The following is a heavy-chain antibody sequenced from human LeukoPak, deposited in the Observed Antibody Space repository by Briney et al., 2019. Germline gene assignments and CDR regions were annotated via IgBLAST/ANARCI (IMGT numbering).Heavy chain of an antibody. CDR1: GGSFSGYY. CDR2: IHYSGSA. J-gene: IGHJ3*02. V-gene: IGHV4-34*01. Sequence: PSETLSLTCAVYGGSFSGYYWTWIRQPPGKGLEWIGEIHYSGSATYNPSLKSRVTISVDTSKNQFSLKLSSVTAADTAVYYCARDDCGGDCYTSAFDIWGQGTMVTVSS. D-gene: IGHD2-21*02. CDR3: ARDDCGGDCYTSAFDI.